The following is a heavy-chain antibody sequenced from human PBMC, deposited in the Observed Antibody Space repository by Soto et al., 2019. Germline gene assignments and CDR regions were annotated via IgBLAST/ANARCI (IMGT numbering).Heavy chain of an antibody. CDR1: GGSISSSSYY. Sequence: SETWSLSCTVSGGSISSSSYYWGWIRQPPGKGLEWIGSIYYSGSTYYNPSLKSRVTISVDTSKNQFSLKLSSVTAADTAGYYCARRSTDYYDSSGSVEDYWGQGTLVT. D-gene: IGHD3-22*01. CDR3: ARRSTDYYDSSGSVEDY. CDR2: IYYSGST. J-gene: IGHJ4*02. V-gene: IGHV4-39*01.